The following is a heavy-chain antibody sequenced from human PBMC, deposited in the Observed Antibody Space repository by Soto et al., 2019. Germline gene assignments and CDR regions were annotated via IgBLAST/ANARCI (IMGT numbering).Heavy chain of an antibody. Sequence: ASVKVSCKASGYTFTGYYIHWVRQAPGQGLEWMGWINPNSGGTNYAQKFQGRVTMTRDTSISTAYMELSRLRSDDTAVYYCARGGTWYSSSWYVFDYWGEGTMVT. CDR2: INPNSGGT. CDR3: ARGGTWYSSSWYVFDY. D-gene: IGHD6-13*01. J-gene: IGHJ4*02. CDR1: GYTFTGYY. V-gene: IGHV1-2*02.